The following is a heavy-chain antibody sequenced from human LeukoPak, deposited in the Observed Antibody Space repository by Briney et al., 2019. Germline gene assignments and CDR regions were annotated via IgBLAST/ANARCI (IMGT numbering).Heavy chain of an antibody. V-gene: IGHV3-23*01. CDR2: ISGSGGST. CDR3: ARGRSITLLRGVAMSDGFDI. CDR1: GFTFSSYV. Sequence: GGSLRLSCAASGFTFSSYVMSWSRQAPGKGLEWVSTISGSGGSTYYADSVKGRFTISRDNAKNSLSLQMNGLRAEDTAVYYCARGRSITLLRGVAMSDGFDIWGQGTMVTVSS. J-gene: IGHJ3*02. D-gene: IGHD3-10*01.